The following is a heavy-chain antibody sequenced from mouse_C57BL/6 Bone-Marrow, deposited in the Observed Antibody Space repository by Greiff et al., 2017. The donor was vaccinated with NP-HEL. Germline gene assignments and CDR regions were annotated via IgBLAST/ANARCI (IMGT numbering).Heavy chain of an antibody. CDR2: INHNNGGT. CDR3: ARIYYGYGDWYFDV. J-gene: IGHJ1*03. CDR1: GYTFTDYY. D-gene: IGHD2-2*01. Sequence: VQLQQSGPELVKPGASVKISCKASGYTFTDYYMNWVKQSHGKSLEWIGDINHNNGGTSYNQKFKGKATLTVDKSSSTAYMELRSLTSEDSAVYYCARIYYGYGDWYFDVWGTGTTVTVSS. V-gene: IGHV1-26*01.